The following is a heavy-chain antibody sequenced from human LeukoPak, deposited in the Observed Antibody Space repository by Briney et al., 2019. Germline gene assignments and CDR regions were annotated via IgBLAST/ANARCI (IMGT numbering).Heavy chain of an antibody. CDR1: GFTFSSYA. D-gene: IGHD3-22*01. CDR2: ISGSGGST. Sequence: PGGSLRLSCAASGFTFSSYAMSWVRQAPGKGLEWVSAISGSGGSTYHADSVKGRFTISRDNSKNTLYLQMNSLRAEDTAVYYCAKWGYYYDSSGYYYVPYFDYWGQGTLVTVSS. CDR3: AKWGYYYDSSGYYYVPYFDY. V-gene: IGHV3-23*01. J-gene: IGHJ4*02.